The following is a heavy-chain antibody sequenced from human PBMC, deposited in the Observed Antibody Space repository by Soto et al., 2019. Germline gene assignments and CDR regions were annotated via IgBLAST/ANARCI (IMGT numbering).Heavy chain of an antibody. CDR1: GGSISSGGYY. Sequence: SETLSLTFTVSGGSISSGGYYWSWIRQHPGKGLEWIGYIYYSGSTYYNPSLKSRVTISVDTSKNQFSPKLSSVTAADTAVYYCARVTSQGYDFWSGYSGIDYWGQGTLVTVSS. J-gene: IGHJ4*02. V-gene: IGHV4-31*03. CDR3: ARVTSQGYDFWSGYSGIDY. D-gene: IGHD3-3*01. CDR2: IYYSGST.